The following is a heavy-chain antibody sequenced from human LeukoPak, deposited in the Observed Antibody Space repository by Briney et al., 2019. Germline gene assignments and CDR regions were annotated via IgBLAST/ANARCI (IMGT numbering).Heavy chain of an antibody. J-gene: IGHJ3*02. CDR1: GFTFSSYS. V-gene: IGHV3-21*01. CDR2: ISSSSSYI. Sequence: GGSLRLSCAASGFTFSSYSMNWVRQAPGKGLEWVSSISSSSSYIYYADSVKGRFTISRDNAKNSLYLQMNSLRAEDTAVYYFARDRERPGAFDIWGQGTMVTVSS. D-gene: IGHD1-1*01. CDR3: ARDRERPGAFDI.